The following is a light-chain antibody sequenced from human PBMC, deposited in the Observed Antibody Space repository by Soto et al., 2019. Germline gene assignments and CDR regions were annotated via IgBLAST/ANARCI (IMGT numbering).Light chain of an antibody. CDR3: QQYNSPWT. J-gene: IGKJ1*01. CDR2: DAS. V-gene: IGKV1-5*01. CDR1: QSISSW. Sequence: DIQMTQSPSTLSASVGDRVTITCRASQSISSWLAWYQQKPGKAPKLLIYDASSLESGVPSRVSGSGSGTEFTLNTSSLQHEDFATYYCQQYNSPWTFGQGTKVEIK.